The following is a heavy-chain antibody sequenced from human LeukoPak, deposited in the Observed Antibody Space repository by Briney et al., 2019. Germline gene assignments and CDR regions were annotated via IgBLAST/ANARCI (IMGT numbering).Heavy chain of an antibody. CDR2: IKQDGSEK. CDR3: ARDLGQYYDTSDNWFDP. J-gene: IGHJ5*02. D-gene: IGHD3-22*01. Sequence: PGGSLRLSCAASGFTFSSYWMSWARQAPGKGLEWVANIKQDGSEKYYVDSVKGRFTISRDNAKNSLYLQMNSLRAEDTAVYYCARDLGQYYDTSDNWFDPWGQGTLVTVSS. CDR1: GFTFSSYW. V-gene: IGHV3-7*01.